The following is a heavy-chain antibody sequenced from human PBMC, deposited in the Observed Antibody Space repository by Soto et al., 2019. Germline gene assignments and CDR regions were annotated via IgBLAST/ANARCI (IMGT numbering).Heavy chain of an antibody. CDR3: ARGIAAAGTLDY. Sequence: VASVKVSCKASGGTFSSYAISWVRQAPGQGLEWMGGIIPIFGTANYAQKFQGRVTITADESTSTAYMELSSLRSEDTAVYYCARGIAAAGTLDYWGQGTLVTVSS. V-gene: IGHV1-69*13. D-gene: IGHD6-13*01. CDR1: GGTFSSYA. J-gene: IGHJ4*02. CDR2: IIPIFGTA.